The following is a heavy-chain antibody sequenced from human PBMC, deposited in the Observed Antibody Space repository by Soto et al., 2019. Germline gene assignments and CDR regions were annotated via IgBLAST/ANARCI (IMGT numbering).Heavy chain of an antibody. V-gene: IGHV3-23*01. J-gene: IGHJ4*02. Sequence: GGSLRLSCAASGFTFSSCAMGWVRQAPGKGLEWVSDIIDSGGSTYYADSVKGRFTISRDNSKNTLHLQMNSLRVEDTAVYRCARGRDRVDWTSPFDYWGPGTLVTVSS. CDR3: ARGRDRVDWTSPFDY. D-gene: IGHD3-9*01. CDR1: GFTFSSCA. CDR2: IIDSGGST.